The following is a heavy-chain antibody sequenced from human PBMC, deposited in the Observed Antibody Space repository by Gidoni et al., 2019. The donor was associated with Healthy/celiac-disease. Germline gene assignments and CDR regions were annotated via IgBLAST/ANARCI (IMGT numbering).Heavy chain of an antibody. Sequence: QVQLQESGPGLVKPSETLSLTCTVSGGSISSYSWSWIRQPPGKGLEWIGYIYYSGSTNYNPSLKSRVTISVDTSKNQFSLKLSSVTAADTAVYYCARDRGSGSSSTYYYDGMDVWGQGTTVTVSS. J-gene: IGHJ6*02. D-gene: IGHD3-10*01. CDR3: ARDRGSGSSSTYYYDGMDV. CDR1: GGSISSYS. CDR2: IYYSGST. V-gene: IGHV4-59*01.